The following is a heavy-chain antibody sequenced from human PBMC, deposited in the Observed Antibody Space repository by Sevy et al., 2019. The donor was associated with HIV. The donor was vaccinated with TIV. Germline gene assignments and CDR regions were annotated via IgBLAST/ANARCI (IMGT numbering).Heavy chain of an antibody. CDR1: GGSFSGYY. D-gene: IGHD6-13*01. CDR2: INHSGST. J-gene: IGHJ3*02. Sequence: SETLSLTCAVYGGSFSGYYWSWIRQPPGKGLEWIGEINHSGSTNYNPSLKSRVTISVDTSKNQFSLKLSSVTAADTAVYYCVRDSWQQLVRGAFDIWGQGTMVTVSS. CDR3: VRDSWQQLVRGAFDI. V-gene: IGHV4-34*01.